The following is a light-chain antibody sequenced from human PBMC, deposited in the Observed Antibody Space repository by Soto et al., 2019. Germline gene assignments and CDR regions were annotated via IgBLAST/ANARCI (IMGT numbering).Light chain of an antibody. CDR1: QSVSSY. CDR3: QQRSNWPLT. Sequence: IVLTQSPATLSLSPGERATLSCGPSQSVSSYLAWYQQKPGQAPRLLIYDASNRATGIPPRFSGSGSGTDFTLTISRLEPEDFAVYYCQQRSNWPLTFGGGTKVEIK. V-gene: IGKV3-11*01. CDR2: DAS. J-gene: IGKJ4*01.